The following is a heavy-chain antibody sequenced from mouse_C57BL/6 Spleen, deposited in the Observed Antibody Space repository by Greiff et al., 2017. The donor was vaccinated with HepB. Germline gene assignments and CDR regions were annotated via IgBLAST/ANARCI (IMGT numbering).Heavy chain of an antibody. D-gene: IGHD1-1*01. CDR2: ISYDGSN. Sequence: EVKLQESGPGLVKPSQSLSLTCSVTGYSITSGYYWNWIRQFPGNKLEWMGYISYDGSNNYNPSLKNRISITRDTSKNQFFLKLNSVTTEDTATYYCARLTTVSYAMDYWGQGTSVTVSS. CDR1: GYSITSGYY. J-gene: IGHJ4*01. V-gene: IGHV3-6*01. CDR3: ARLTTVSYAMDY.